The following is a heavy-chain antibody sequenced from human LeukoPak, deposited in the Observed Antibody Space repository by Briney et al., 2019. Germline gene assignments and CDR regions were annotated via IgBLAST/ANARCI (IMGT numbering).Heavy chain of an antibody. D-gene: IGHD6-13*01. CDR2: ISAYNGNT. V-gene: IGHV1-18*01. CDR1: GYTFTSYG. CDR3: ARGVTRLWYSSSWYRIFDY. J-gene: IGHJ4*02. Sequence: ASVKVSCKAPGYTFTSYGISWVRQAPGQGLEWMGWISAYNGNTNYAQKLQGRVTMTTDTSTSTAYMELRSLRSEDTAVYYCARGVTRLWYSSSWYRIFDYWGQGTLVTVSS.